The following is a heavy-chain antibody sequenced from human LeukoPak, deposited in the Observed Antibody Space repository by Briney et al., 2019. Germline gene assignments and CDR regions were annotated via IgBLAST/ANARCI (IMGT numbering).Heavy chain of an antibody. CDR2: INYSGST. J-gene: IGHJ4*02. V-gene: IGHV4-34*01. Sequence: SETLSLTCAVYGGSFSGYYWSWIRQPPGKGLEWIGEINYSGSTNYNPSLKSRVTISVDTSKNQFSLKLSSVTAADTAVYYCARGFGYSSGWPFDYWGQGTLVTVSS. D-gene: IGHD6-19*01. CDR1: GGSFSGYY. CDR3: ARGFGYSSGWPFDY.